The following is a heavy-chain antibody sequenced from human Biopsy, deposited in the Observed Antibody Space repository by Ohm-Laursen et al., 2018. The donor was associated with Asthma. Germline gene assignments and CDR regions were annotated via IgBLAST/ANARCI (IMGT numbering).Heavy chain of an antibody. CDR2: ISWNSGSI. D-gene: IGHD2-21*01. CDR1: GFTFDDYG. CDR3: VKATLGDIGKDY. V-gene: IGHV3-9*01. Sequence: RSLRLSCSASGFTFDDYGMHWVRQAPGKGLEWVSGISWNSGSIGYADSVKGRFTISRDNAKNSLYLQMNSLRVEDTALYYCVKATLGDIGKDYWGQGTLVTVSS. J-gene: IGHJ4*02.